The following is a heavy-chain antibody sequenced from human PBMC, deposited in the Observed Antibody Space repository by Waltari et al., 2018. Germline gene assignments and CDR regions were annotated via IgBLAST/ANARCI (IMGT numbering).Heavy chain of an antibody. J-gene: IGHJ6*02. CDR1: GYTFTGYY. Sequence: QVQLVQSGAEVKKPGASVKVSCKASGYTFTGYYMHWVRQAPGQGLEWMGWINPNSGGTNYAQKFQGRVTLTRDTSISAAYMELSRLRSDDTAVYYCARLAVAGPGTRYYYGMDVWGQGTTVTVSS. D-gene: IGHD6-19*01. CDR3: ARLAVAGPGTRYYYGMDV. V-gene: IGHV1-2*02. CDR2: INPNSGGT.